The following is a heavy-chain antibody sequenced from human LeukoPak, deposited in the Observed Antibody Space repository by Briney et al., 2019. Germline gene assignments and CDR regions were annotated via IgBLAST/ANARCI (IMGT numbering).Heavy chain of an antibody. Sequence: SETLSLTCVAHGGSFNGYYWSWIRQPPGKGLEWIGEIHHDGTTKYNPSLKSRVGIVVDTSTHQFSPNLTSVTAADTAVYFCARLRSNGVTRTGPSYWGQGTLVTVSS. CDR2: IHHDGTT. D-gene: IGHD2-8*01. CDR3: ARLRSNGVTRTGPSY. J-gene: IGHJ4*02. CDR1: GGSFNGYY. V-gene: IGHV4-34*01.